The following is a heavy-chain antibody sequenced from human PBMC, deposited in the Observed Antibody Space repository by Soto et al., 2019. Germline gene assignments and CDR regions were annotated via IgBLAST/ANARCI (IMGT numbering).Heavy chain of an antibody. D-gene: IGHD4-17*01. CDR3: AREQTTVVTPGGMDV. V-gene: IGHV3-48*01. CDR2: ISSSSSTI. Sequence: EVQLVESGGGLVQPGGSLRLSCAASGFTFSSYSMNWVRQAPGKGLEWVSYISSSSSTIYYADSVKGRFTISRDNAKNSLYLQMNSLRAEDTAVYYCAREQTTVVTPGGMDVWGQGTTVTVSS. CDR1: GFTFSSYS. J-gene: IGHJ6*02.